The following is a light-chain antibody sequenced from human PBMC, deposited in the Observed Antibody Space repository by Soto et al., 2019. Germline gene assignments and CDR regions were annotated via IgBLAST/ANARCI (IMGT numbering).Light chain of an antibody. Sequence: DVQMTQSPSSLSASVGDRVTITCRASQDINSYLAWYQQKPGNAPKSLIYAASSLQTGVPSRFSGSESGTDFTLTISNLQPEDSSTYYCQHYKIYPLTFGGGTKVEIK. CDR2: AAS. CDR1: QDINSY. J-gene: IGKJ4*01. V-gene: IGKV1D-16*01. CDR3: QHYKIYPLT.